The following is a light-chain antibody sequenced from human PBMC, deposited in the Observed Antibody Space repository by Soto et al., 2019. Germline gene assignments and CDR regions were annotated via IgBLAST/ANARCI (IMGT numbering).Light chain of an antibody. Sequence: EIVMTQSPATLSVSPGERATVPCRASQSVSNNLAWYQQKPGQAPSLLIYGASATAAGIPARFSGSGYGTAFTLTISSLQSEDFAVYYCQQYHKWPLTFGGGTRVEIK. CDR3: QQYHKWPLT. CDR1: QSVSNN. V-gene: IGKV3-15*01. CDR2: GAS. J-gene: IGKJ4*01.